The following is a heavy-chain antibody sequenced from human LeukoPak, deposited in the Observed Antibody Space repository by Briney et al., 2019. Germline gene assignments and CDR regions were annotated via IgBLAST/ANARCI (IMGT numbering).Heavy chain of an antibody. Sequence: GGSLRLSCAASGFTFSSYWMNWVRQAPGKGLEWVANIKRDGSETYYVDSVKGRFTISRDNAKNSLYLQMNSLRAEDAAVYYCARGYGSSWYDWGQGTLVTVSS. V-gene: IGHV3-7*03. CDR2: IKRDGSET. CDR3: ARGYGSSWYD. D-gene: IGHD6-13*01. CDR1: GFTFSSYW. J-gene: IGHJ4*02.